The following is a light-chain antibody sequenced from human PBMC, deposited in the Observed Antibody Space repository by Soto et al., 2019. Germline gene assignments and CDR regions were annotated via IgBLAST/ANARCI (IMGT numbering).Light chain of an antibody. V-gene: IGLV1-40*01. CDR3: QAADGQFYGSGFIGPWV. J-gene: IGLJ3*02. CDR2: SYI. Sequence: QSVLTQPPSVSGAPGQRGTISCTVNSSNLGAGYAVHWYQHIPGSTPRLLIYSYINRPSGVPDLLSGSKSGTSASLDISGLQDEDEGESRCQAADGQFYGSGFIGPWVFGGGTKRTVL. CDR1: SSNLGAGYA.